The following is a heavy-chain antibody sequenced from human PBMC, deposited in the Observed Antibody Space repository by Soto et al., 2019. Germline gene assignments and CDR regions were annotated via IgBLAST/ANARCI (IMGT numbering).Heavy chain of an antibody. CDR2: INHSGST. Sequence: SETLSLTCAVYGGSFSGYYWTWIRQPPGKGLEWIGEINHSGSTNYNPSLTSRVTISVDTSKNQFSLKLSSVTAADTAVYYCARDGAPEKLESWGQGTRVTVSS. CDR1: GGSFSGYY. D-gene: IGHD1-7*01. CDR3: ARDGAPEKLES. V-gene: IGHV4-34*01. J-gene: IGHJ5*02.